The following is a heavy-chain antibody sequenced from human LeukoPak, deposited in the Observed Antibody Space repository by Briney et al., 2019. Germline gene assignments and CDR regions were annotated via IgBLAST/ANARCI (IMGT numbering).Heavy chain of an antibody. CDR2: IYYSGST. CDR1: GGSISSYY. V-gene: IGHV4-59*07. J-gene: IGHJ3*02. Sequence: SDTLSLTCTVSGGSISSYYWSWIRQPPGKGLEWIGYIYYSGSTNYNPSLKRRVTISVDKSKNQSSLKLSSVTAADTAVDYCGRLRSQYDAFDIWGQGTMVTVSS. CDR3: GRLRSQYDAFDI.